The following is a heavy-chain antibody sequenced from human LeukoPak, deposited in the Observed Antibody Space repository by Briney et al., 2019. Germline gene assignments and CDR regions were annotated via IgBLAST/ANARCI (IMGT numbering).Heavy chain of an antibody. D-gene: IGHD2-15*01. V-gene: IGHV3-48*01. CDR3: AKDINLGYCSGGSCFFDY. CDR2: ISSSSSTI. J-gene: IGHJ4*02. CDR1: GFTFSSYS. Sequence: LAGGSLRLSCAASGFTFSSYSMNWVRQAPGKGLEWVSYISSSSSTIYYADSVKGRFTISRDNSKNTLYLQMNSLRAEDTAVYYCAKDINLGYCSGGSCFFDYWGQGTLVTVSS.